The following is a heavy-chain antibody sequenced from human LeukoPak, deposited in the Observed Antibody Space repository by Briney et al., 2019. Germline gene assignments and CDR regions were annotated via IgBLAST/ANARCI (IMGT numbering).Heavy chain of an antibody. J-gene: IGHJ6*03. CDR1: GFTFSSYG. D-gene: IGHD3-10*01. Sequence: PGGSLRLSCAASGFTFSSYGMHWVRQAPGKGLEGVAFIRYDGSNKYYADSVKGRFTISRDNSKNTLYLQMNSLRAEDTAVYYCAKDNLGPYGSGEYYYYYYYMDVWGKGTTVTVSS. CDR2: IRYDGSNK. V-gene: IGHV3-30*02. CDR3: AKDNLGPYGSGEYYYYYYYMDV.